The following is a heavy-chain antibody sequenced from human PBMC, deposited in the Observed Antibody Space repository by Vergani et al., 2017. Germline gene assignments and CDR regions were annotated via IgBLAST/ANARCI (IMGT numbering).Heavy chain of an antibody. CDR3: ASRSSGDVDY. CDR2: ISAYNGNT. J-gene: IGHJ4*02. Sequence: QVQMVPSGAEVKKPGASVKVSCQASGYPFTSYGISWVRQAPGQGLEWMGWISAYNGNTNYAQKLQGRVSMTTDTSTSTAYMELRSLRSDDTAVYYCASRSSGDVDYWGQGTLVTVSS. CDR1: GYPFTSYG. D-gene: IGHD3-22*01. V-gene: IGHV1-18*01.